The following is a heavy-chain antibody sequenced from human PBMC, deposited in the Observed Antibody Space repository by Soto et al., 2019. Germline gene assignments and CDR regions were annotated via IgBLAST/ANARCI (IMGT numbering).Heavy chain of an antibody. CDR2: IYPGDSDA. J-gene: IGHJ4*02. CDR1: GYSFTSYW. Sequence: PGESLKISCXGSGYSFTSYWIGWVRQMPGKGLEWMGIIYPGDSDARYSPSFQGQVTISADKSISTAYLQWSSLKASDTATYYCATYERGNSYGYSDYWGQGTLVTVSS. D-gene: IGHD5-18*01. CDR3: ATYERGNSYGYSDY. V-gene: IGHV5-51*01.